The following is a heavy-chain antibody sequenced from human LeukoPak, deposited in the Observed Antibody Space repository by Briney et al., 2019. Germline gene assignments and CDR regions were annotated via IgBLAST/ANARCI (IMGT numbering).Heavy chain of an antibody. CDR2: ISYDGSNK. CDR3: AGGLDPSAFDI. CDR1: GFTFSSYG. D-gene: IGHD3/OR15-3a*01. Sequence: GGSLRLSCAASGFTFSSYGMHWVRQAPGKGLEWVAVISYDGSNKYYADSVKGRFTISRDNSKNTLYLQMNSLRAEDTAVYYCAGGLDPSAFDIWGQGTMVTVSS. V-gene: IGHV3-30*03. J-gene: IGHJ3*02.